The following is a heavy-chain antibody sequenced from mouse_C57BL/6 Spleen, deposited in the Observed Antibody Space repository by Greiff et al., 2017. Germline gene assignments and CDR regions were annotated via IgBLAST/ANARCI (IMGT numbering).Heavy chain of an antibody. J-gene: IGHJ2*01. Sequence: EVKLVESGGGLVKPGGSLKLSCAASGFTFSSYAMSWVRQTPEKRLEWVATISDGGSYTYYPDNVKGRFTISRDNAKNNLYLQMSHLKSEDTAMYYCARDGGNYLDYWGESTTLTVSP. CDR2: ISDGGSYT. CDR3: ARDGGNYLDY. V-gene: IGHV5-4*01. CDR1: GFTFSSYA.